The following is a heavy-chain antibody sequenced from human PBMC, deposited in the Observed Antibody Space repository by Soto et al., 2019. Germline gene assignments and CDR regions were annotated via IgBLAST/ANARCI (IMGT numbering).Heavy chain of an antibody. D-gene: IGHD2-2*02. CDR3: ARVVPAAISYYFDY. CDR2: IYYSGST. V-gene: IGHV4-39*01. CDR1: GGSISSSSYY. Sequence: QLQLQESGPGLVKPSETLSLTCTVSGGSISSSSYYWGWIRQPPGKGLEWIGSIYYSGSTYYNPSLKSRVTISVDTSKNQFSLKLSSVTAADTAVYYCARVVPAAISYYFDYWGQGTLVTVSS. J-gene: IGHJ4*02.